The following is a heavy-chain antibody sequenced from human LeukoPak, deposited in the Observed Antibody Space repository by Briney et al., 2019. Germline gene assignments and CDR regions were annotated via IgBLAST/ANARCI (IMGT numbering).Heavy chain of an antibody. Sequence: GGSLRLSCTASGFTSGFSFSTYAMSWVRQAPGKGLELVSTISSSGGSTYYADSVKGRFTISRDNSKSTLYLQMDTLRADDTAVYYCAKDGWFYDSSGLGAFDVWGQGTMVTVSS. CDR1: GFSFSTYA. D-gene: IGHD3-22*01. CDR3: AKDGWFYDSSGLGAFDV. J-gene: IGHJ3*01. V-gene: IGHV3-23*01. CDR2: ISSSGGST.